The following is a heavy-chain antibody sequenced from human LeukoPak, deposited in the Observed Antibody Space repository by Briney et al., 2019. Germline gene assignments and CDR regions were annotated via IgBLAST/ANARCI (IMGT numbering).Heavy chain of an antibody. CDR2: IIPILGIA. CDR1: GGTFSSYA. D-gene: IGHD1-26*01. J-gene: IGHJ3*02. V-gene: IGHV1-69*04. CDR3: AIAVGSHDAFDI. Sequence: SVTVSCKASGGTFSSYAISWVRQAPGQGLEWMGRIIPILGIANYAQKFQGRVTITADKSTSTAYMELSSLRSEDTAVYYCAIAVGSHDAFDIWGQGTMVTVSS.